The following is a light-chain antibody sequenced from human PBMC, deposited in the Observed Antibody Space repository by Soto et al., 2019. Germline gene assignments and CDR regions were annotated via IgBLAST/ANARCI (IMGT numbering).Light chain of an antibody. CDR1: QSITNY. V-gene: IGKV1-39*01. J-gene: IGKJ4*01. CDR3: QQSYSRPLT. Sequence: DIQMPQSPSSLSASVGDRVTITCRASQSITNYLNWYQQKVGKAPQLLIYAASTLQSGVPSRFSGIGSGTDFTLTINNLQPEDFATYYCQQSYSRPLTFGGGTKVE. CDR2: AAS.